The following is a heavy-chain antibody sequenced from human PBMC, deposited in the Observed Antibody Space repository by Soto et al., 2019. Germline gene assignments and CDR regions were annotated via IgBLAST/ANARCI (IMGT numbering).Heavy chain of an antibody. D-gene: IGHD3-10*01. Sequence: PGESLKISCKGSGYSFTSYWIGWVRQMPGKGLEWMGIIYPGDSDTRYNPSFQGQVTISADKSISTAYLQWSSLKASDTAMYYCARHYYGSGSYYDEIRFDPQNYYYYYYGMDVWGQGTTVTVSS. CDR3: ARHYYGSGSYYDEIRFDPQNYYYYYYGMDV. CDR1: GYSFTSYW. CDR2: IYPGDSDT. V-gene: IGHV5-51*01. J-gene: IGHJ6*02.